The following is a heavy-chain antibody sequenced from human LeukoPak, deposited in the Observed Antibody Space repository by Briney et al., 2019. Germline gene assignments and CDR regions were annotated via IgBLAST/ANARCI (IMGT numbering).Heavy chain of an antibody. Sequence: PGRSLRLSCAASGFTFSSYEMNWIRQAPGKGLEWVAYISSSSSSTIYYADSVKGRFTISRDNAKNSLSLQLSSLRGEDTALYYCARGDSSSILINDAFDFWGQGTMVTVSS. J-gene: IGHJ3*01. V-gene: IGHV3-48*03. CDR1: GFTFSSYE. D-gene: IGHD2-21*01. CDR2: ISSSSSSTI. CDR3: ARGDSSSILINDAFDF.